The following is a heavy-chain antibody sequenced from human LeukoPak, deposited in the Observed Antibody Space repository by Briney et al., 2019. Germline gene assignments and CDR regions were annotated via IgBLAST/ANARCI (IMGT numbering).Heavy chain of an antibody. Sequence: GGSLRLSCAASGFTFSDQSMNWVRQAPGKGLEWVSSISSNSLHIFYADSVRGRFTISRDNAKNTLYLQMNSLRAEDTAVYYCARDQDYGPDQAFDYWGQGTLVTVSS. V-gene: IGHV3-21*01. CDR1: GFTFSDQS. D-gene: IGHD4/OR15-4a*01. CDR2: ISSNSLHI. J-gene: IGHJ4*02. CDR3: ARDQDYGPDQAFDY.